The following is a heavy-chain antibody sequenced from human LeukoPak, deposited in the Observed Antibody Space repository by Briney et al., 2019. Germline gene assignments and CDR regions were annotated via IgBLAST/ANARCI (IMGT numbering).Heavy chain of an antibody. D-gene: IGHD1-1*01. CDR3: ARAASSGGDYFDY. J-gene: IGHJ4*02. CDR2: IYQSGST. CDR1: GYSISSGYY. Sequence: PSETLSLTCAVSGYSISSGYYWGWIRQPPGKGLEWLRSIYQSGSTYYNPSLKSRVTISVDTSKNQFSLKLSSVTAADTAVYYCARAASSGGDYFDYWGQGTLVTVSS. V-gene: IGHV4-38-2*01.